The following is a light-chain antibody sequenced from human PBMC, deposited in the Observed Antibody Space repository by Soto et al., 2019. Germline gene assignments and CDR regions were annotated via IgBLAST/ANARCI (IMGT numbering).Light chain of an antibody. CDR1: QDIRNY. J-gene: IGKJ3*01. Sequence: DIQMTQSPTSLSASVGDRVTITCRASQDIRNYVAWYQQIPGKAPKLLIYAASTLQSGVPSRFSGSGSGTDFTLTINGLQPEDVATYSCQQYSSVPVFGPGTKVEIK. CDR3: QQYSSVPV. V-gene: IGKV1-27*01. CDR2: AAS.